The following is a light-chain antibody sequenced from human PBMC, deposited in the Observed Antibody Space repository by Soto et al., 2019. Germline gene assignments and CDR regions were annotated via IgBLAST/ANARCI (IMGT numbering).Light chain of an antibody. CDR1: QSVSSN. CDR2: AAS. Sequence: EIVMAQSPASLSVSPGERATLSCRASQSVSSNLAWYQQKPGQAPRLLIYAASARATGIPARFSGSESGTEFTLTISSLQSEDFAVYYCQQYNNWPRTFGPGN. V-gene: IGKV3-15*01. J-gene: IGKJ3*01. CDR3: QQYNNWPRT.